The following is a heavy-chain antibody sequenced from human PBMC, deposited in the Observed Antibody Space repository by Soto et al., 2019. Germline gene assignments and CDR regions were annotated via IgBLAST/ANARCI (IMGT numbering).Heavy chain of an antibody. CDR3: VGGQYYFDY. CDR2: ISYDGSDK. D-gene: IGHD3-10*01. J-gene: IGHJ4*02. V-gene: IGHV3-30*03. Sequence: QVQLVESGGGVVQPGRPLRLSCAGSGFPFTSYGMHWVREGPDKGLEWVAVISYDGSDKYYADSVKGRFTISRDNSKNMLYLQMNSLRPEDTALYYCVGGQYYFDYRGQGTLVIVSS. CDR1: GFPFTSYG.